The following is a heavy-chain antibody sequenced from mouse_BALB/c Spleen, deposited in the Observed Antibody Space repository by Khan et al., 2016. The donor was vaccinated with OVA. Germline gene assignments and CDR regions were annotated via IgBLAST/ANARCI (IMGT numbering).Heavy chain of an antibody. D-gene: IGHD2-1*01. J-gene: IGHJ3*01. CDR1: GYTLTDYG. Sequence: QIQLVQSGPELKKPGETVKISCKASGYTLTDYGMNWVKQAPGKGLKWMGWINTYTGEATYADDFKGRFAFSLETSASTAYLRINNLKTEDTATYFCSRSNGNYWFAYWGQGTLVTVSA. CDR2: INTYTGEA. CDR3: SRSNGNYWFAY. V-gene: IGHV9-3-1*01.